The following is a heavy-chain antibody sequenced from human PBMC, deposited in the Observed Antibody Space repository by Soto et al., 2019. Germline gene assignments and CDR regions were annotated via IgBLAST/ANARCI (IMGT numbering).Heavy chain of an antibody. Sequence: GGSLRLSCAASGFTFSSYGMHWVRQAPGKGLEWVAVISYDGSNKYYADSVKGRFTISRDNSKNTLYLQMNSLRVDDTAVYYCAKLSRRGGGESDYWGQGTLVTVSS. V-gene: IGHV3-30*18. CDR1: GFTFSSYG. D-gene: IGHD1-1*01. J-gene: IGHJ4*02. CDR2: ISYDGSNK. CDR3: AKLSRRGGGESDY.